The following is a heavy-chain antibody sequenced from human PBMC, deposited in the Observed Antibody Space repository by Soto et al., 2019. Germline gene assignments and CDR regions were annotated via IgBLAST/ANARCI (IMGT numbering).Heavy chain of an antibody. D-gene: IGHD6-13*01. V-gene: IGHV3-7*01. CDR3: AREPEAAAYYYYYYMDV. J-gene: IGHJ6*03. CDR1: GFTFSSYW. Sequence: EVQLVESGGGLVQPGGSLRLSCAASGFTFSSYWMRWVRQAPGKGLEWVANIKQDGSEKYYVDSVKGRFTISRDNAKNSMYLQMNSRRAEDTAVYYCAREPEAAAYYYYYYMDVWGKGPTVTVSS. CDR2: IKQDGSEK.